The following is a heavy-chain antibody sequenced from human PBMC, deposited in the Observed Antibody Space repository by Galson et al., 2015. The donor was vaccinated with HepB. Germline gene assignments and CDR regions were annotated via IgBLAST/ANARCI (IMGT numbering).Heavy chain of an antibody. D-gene: IGHD3-16*02. Sequence: SLRLSCAASGFSFNTYWMSWVRQAPGKGLEWVANINQDGSEKYYVDSVKGRFTISRDNAKNSLYLQMNSLRDEDTAVYYCARDRYTRGADAFDIWGQGTMVTVSS. CDR3: ARDRYTRGADAFDI. V-gene: IGHV3-7*01. CDR1: GFSFNTYW. J-gene: IGHJ3*02. CDR2: INQDGSEK.